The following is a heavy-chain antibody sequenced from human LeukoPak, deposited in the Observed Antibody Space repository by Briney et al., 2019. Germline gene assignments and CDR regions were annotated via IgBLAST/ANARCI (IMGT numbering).Heavy chain of an antibody. J-gene: IGHJ4*02. V-gene: IGHV1-2*02. CDR1: GYTFTGYY. D-gene: IGHD5/OR15-5a*01. Sequence: ASVKVSCKASGYTFTGYYMHWVRQAPGQGLEWMGWINPNSGGTNYAQKFQGRVTMTRDTSISTAYMELSRLRSDDTAVYYCARGFQPVYPLVQYFDYWGQGALVTVSS. CDR3: ARGFQPVYPLVQYFDY. CDR2: INPNSGGT.